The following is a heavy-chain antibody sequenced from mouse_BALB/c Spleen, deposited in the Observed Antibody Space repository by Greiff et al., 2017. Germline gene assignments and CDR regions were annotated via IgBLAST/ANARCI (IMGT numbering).Heavy chain of an antibody. V-gene: IGHV1-7*01. CDR1: GYTFTSYW. CDR2: INPSTGYT. D-gene: IGHD2-14*01. J-gene: IGHJ3*01. Sequence: QVQLKESGAELAKPGASVKMSCKASGYTFTSYWMHWVKQRPGQGLEWIGYINPSTGYTEYNQKFKDKATLTADKSSSTAYMQLSSLTSEDSAVYYCARSEVRRFAYWGQGTLVTVSA. CDR3: ARSEVRRFAY.